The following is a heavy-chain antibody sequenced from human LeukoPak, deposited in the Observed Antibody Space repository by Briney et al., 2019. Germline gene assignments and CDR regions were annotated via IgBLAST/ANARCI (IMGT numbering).Heavy chain of an antibody. CDR3: AREGRYYDSSGYYRSGFDY. CDR1: GFSFRDFW. J-gene: IGHJ4*02. CDR2: INSDGSST. V-gene: IGHV3-74*01. D-gene: IGHD3-22*01. Sequence: PGGSLRLSCAASGFSFRDFWMTWVRQAPGKGLVWVSRINSDGSSTSYADSVKGRFTISRDNAKNTLYLQMNSLRAEDTAVYYCAREGRYYDSSGYYRSGFDYWGQGTLVTVSS.